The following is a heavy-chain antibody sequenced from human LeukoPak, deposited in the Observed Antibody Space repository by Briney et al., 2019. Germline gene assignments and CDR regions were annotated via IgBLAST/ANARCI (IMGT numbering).Heavy chain of an antibody. J-gene: IGHJ4*02. CDR3: ARGRAFDY. CDR2: INSDGSST. D-gene: IGHD1-26*01. CDR1: GFAFKDYG. Sequence: GGSLRLSCAASGFAFKDYGMSWVRQTPGKGLEWVSRINSDGSSTSYADSVKGRFTISRDNAKNTLYLQMNSLRAEDTAVYYCARGRAFDYWGQGTLVTVSS. V-gene: IGHV3-74*01.